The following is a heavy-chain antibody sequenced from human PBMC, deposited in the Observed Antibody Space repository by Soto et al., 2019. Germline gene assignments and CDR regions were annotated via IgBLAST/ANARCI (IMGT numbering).Heavy chain of an antibody. Sequence: QVQLQESGPGLVKPSQTLSLTCTVSGGSISSGDYYWSWIRQPPGKGLEWIGYIYYSGSTYYNPSLKSRVTISVDTSKNQCSLKLSSVTAADTAVYYCAREVVVPAAIGRWFDPWGQGTLVTVSS. V-gene: IGHV4-30-4*01. J-gene: IGHJ5*02. D-gene: IGHD2-2*02. CDR3: AREVVVPAAIGRWFDP. CDR1: GGSISSGDYY. CDR2: IYYSGST.